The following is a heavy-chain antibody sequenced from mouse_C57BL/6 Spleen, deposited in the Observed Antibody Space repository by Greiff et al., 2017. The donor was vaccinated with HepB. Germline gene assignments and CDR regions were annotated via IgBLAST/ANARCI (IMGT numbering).Heavy chain of an antibody. J-gene: IGHJ3*01. CDR2: IYPGDGDT. CDR1: GYAFSSSW. CDR3: AEGGYRQASGFAY. Sequence: QVQLKQSGPELVKPGASVKISCKASGYAFSSSWMNWVKQRPGKGLEWIGRIYPGDGDTNYNGKFKGKATLTADKSSSTAYMQLSSLTSEDSAVYFCAEGGYRQASGFAYWGKGTLVTVSA. D-gene: IGHD2-2*01. V-gene: IGHV1-82*01.